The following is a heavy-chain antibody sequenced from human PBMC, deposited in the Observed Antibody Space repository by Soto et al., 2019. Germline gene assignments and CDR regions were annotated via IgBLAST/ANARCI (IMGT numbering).Heavy chain of an antibody. CDR3: ARSHGVDTNSYFDY. CDR1: GDSISSGGHY. CDR2: VYYTGTT. J-gene: IGHJ4*02. Sequence: QVQLQESGPGLVKPSQSLSLTCTVSGDSISSGGHYWSWIRQHPGKGLEWIGNVYYTGTTFSNPAVKSRVAMSVDTSKGPVSLTVSSSTAPDMAVYFWARSHGVDTNSYFDYWGTGTLVTVSS. V-gene: IGHV4-31*03. D-gene: IGHD5-18*01.